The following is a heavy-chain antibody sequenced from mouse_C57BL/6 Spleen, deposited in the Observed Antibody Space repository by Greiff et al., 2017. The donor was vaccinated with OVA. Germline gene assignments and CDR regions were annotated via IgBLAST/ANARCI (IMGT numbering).Heavy chain of an antibody. Sequence: QVQLQQSDAELVKPGASVKISCKVSGYTFTDHTIHWMKQRPEQGLEWIGYIYPRDGSTKYNEKFKGKATLTADKSSSTAYMQLNSLTSEDSAVYCCARSRVYDYDGYYFDYWGQGTTLTVSS. D-gene: IGHD2-4*01. CDR1: GYTFTDHT. V-gene: IGHV1-78*01. CDR2: IYPRDGST. J-gene: IGHJ2*01. CDR3: ARSRVYDYDGYYFDY.